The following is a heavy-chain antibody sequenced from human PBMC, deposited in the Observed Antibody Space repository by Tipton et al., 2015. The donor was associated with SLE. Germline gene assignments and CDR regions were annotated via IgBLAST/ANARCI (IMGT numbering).Heavy chain of an antibody. CDR1: GGSISSHY. CDR3: ARPIAAVAGTYWYFDL. V-gene: IGHV4-59*11. J-gene: IGHJ2*01. D-gene: IGHD6-19*01. Sequence: TLSLTCTVSGGSISSHYWSWIRQPPGKGLEWIGYIYYSGNTNYNPSPKSRVTISVDTSKNQFSLKLSSVTAADTAVYYCARPIAAVAGTYWYFDLWGRGTLVTVSS. CDR2: IYYSGNT.